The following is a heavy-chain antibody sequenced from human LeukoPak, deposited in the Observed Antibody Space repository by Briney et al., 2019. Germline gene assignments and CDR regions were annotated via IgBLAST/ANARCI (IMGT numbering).Heavy chain of an antibody. Sequence: GGSLRLSCAASGFTFSDNYMSWIRQAPGKGLEWVSYISSSGNTTYNADSVKGRFSITRDNAKNSLYLQMNSLRAEDTAVYYCARDRATVTTLYMDVWGKGTTVTISS. CDR3: ARDRATVTTLYMDV. V-gene: IGHV3-11*04. D-gene: IGHD4-17*01. CDR2: ISSSGNTT. CDR1: GFTFSDNY. J-gene: IGHJ6*03.